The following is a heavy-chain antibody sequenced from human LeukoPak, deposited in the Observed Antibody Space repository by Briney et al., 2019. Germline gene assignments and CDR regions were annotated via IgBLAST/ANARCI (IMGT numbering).Heavy chain of an antibody. V-gene: IGHV3-74*01. CDR2: IKSDGKT. Sequence: GGSLRLSCEASGFTFSRYWMHWVRQAPGKGLVWVSRIKSDGKTNYADSVKGRFTISRDNAKNTVSLQMNSLRADDTGVYYCARAPSEVGGYYPEYFRHWGQGTLVTVSP. D-gene: IGHD3-3*01. J-gene: IGHJ1*01. CDR3: ARAPSEVGGYYPEYFRH. CDR1: GFTFSRYW.